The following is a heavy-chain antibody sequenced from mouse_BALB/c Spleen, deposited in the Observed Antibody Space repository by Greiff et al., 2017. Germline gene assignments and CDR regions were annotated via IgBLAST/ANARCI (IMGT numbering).Heavy chain of an antibody. CDR3: ARWDYDNYAMDY. CDR1: GYTFTDYN. D-gene: IGHD2-4*01. Sequence: VQLKQSGPELVKPGASVKIPCKAPGYTFTDYNMDWVKQSHGKSLEWIGDINPNNGGTIYNQKFKGKATLTVDKSSSTAYMELRSLTSEDTAVYYCARWDYDNYAMDYWGQGTSVTVSS. CDR2: INPNNGGT. J-gene: IGHJ4*01. V-gene: IGHV1-18*01.